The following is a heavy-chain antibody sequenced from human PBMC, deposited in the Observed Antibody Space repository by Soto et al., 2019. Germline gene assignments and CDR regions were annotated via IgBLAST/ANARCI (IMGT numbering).Heavy chain of an antibody. J-gene: IGHJ6*02. CDR3: ARHNDIVVVPAAPGYGMDV. D-gene: IGHD2-2*01. V-gene: IGHV5-10-1*01. CDR2: IDPSDSYT. Sequence: PGESLKISCNGSGYSFTIYWISWVRQMPGKGLEWMGRIDPSDSYTNYSPSFQGHVTISADKSISTAYLQWSSLKASDTAMYYCARHNDIVVVPAAPGYGMDVWGQGTTVTVSS. CDR1: GYSFTIYW.